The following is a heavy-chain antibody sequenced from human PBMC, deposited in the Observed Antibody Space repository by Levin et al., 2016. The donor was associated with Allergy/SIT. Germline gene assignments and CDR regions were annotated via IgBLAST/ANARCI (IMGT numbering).Heavy chain of an antibody. V-gene: IGHV3-23*01. D-gene: IGHD4-17*01. J-gene: IGHJ4*02. CDR3: AKDLGNGDYGAYYFDY. CDR2: ISGSRAST. CDR1: GFTFSSYA. Sequence: GGSLRLSCAASGFTFSSYAMTWVRQAPGKGLEWVSAISGSRASTYYADSVKGRFTISRDNSKNTLYLQMNSLRAEDTAVYYCAKDLGNGDYGAYYFDYWGQGTLVTVSS.